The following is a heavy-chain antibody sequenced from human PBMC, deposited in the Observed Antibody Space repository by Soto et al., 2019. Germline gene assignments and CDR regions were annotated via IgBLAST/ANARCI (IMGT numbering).Heavy chain of an antibody. CDR3: AGGPGYSYGYSEYYYGMDV. Sequence: SVKVSCKAPGGTFSSYAISWVRQAPGQGLEWMGGIIPIFGTANYAQKFQGRVTITADESTSTAYMELSSLRSEDTAVYYCAGGPGYSYGYSEYYYGMDVWGQGTTVTVSS. J-gene: IGHJ6*02. D-gene: IGHD5-18*01. CDR2: IIPIFGTA. CDR1: GGTFSSYA. V-gene: IGHV1-69*13.